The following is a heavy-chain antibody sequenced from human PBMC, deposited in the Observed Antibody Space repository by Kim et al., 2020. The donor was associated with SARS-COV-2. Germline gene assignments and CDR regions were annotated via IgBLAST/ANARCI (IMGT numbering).Heavy chain of an antibody. CDR1: GGSINNYY. J-gene: IGHJ4*02. CDR3: ARGPSLGIPLDY. D-gene: IGHD6-6*01. Sequence: SETLSLTCSVSGGSINNYYWSWIRQPAGKGLEWIGRFYTSGSPDFNPSDYNPSLKSRVSMSVDTSKNQFSLKLSSVTAADTAVYYCARGPSLGIPLDYWGQGTLVTVSS. CDR2: FYTSGSPDFNPS. V-gene: IGHV4-4*07.